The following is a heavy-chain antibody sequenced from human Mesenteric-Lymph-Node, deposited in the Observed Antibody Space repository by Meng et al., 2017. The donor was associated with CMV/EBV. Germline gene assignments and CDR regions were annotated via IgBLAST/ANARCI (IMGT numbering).Heavy chain of an antibody. CDR2: ISGSGGST. CDR3: AKDLGYCSSTSCYPGD. D-gene: IGHD2-2*01. CDR1: GLTFSSYA. J-gene: IGHJ4*02. Sequence: GESLKISCAASGLTFSSYAMSWVRQAPGKGLEWVSAISGSGGSTYHADSVKGRFTISRDNSKNTLYLQVNSLRPEDTAVYYCAKDLGYCSSTSCYPGDWGQGSLVTVSS. V-gene: IGHV3-23*01.